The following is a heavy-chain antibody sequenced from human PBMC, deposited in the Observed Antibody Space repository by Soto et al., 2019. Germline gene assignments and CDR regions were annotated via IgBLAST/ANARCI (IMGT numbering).Heavy chain of an antibody. CDR3: AKDGGCGARVPLCGMEV. D-gene: IGHD1-26*01. V-gene: IGHV1-18*01. Sequence: ASVKVSCKTSGYPFTKFGINWVRQAPGQGLEWMGWISGHSGGTKYGPKFRDRLTMVTDTSSKTAYMELRSLKSDDTAVYYCAKDGGCGARVPLCGMEVWGQTTTGNVS. CDR1: GYPFTKFG. J-gene: IGHJ6*01. CDR2: ISGHSGGT.